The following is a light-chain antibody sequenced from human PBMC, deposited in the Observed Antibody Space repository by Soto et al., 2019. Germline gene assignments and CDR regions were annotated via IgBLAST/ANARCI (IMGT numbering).Light chain of an antibody. Sequence: QSVLTQPPSASGSPGQSVTISCTGTSSDVGGYNYVSWYQQHPGKAPKLMIYEVIKRPSGVPDRFSGSKSGNTASLTVSGLQAEDEADYYCSSYARSHAVVFGGGTKLTVL. CDR2: EVI. CDR1: SSDVGGYNY. V-gene: IGLV2-8*01. J-gene: IGLJ2*01. CDR3: SSYARSHAVV.